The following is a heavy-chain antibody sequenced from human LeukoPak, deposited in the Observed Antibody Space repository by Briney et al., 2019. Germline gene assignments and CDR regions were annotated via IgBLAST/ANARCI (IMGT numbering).Heavy chain of an antibody. V-gene: IGHV3-23*01. D-gene: IGHD3-10*01. J-gene: IGHJ4*02. CDR2: ISGSGGGT. CDR3: AKFYDGSGSYFNY. Sequence: GGSLRLSCAASGFTFSNYAMSWVRQAPGKGLEWVSRISGSGGGTYYADSVRGRFTISRDNSKNTLYLQMNSLRAEDTAVYYCAKFYDGSGSYFNYWGQGTLVTVSS. CDR1: GFTFSNYA.